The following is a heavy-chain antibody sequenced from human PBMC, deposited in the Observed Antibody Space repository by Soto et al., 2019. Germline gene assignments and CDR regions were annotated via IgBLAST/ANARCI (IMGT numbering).Heavy chain of an antibody. J-gene: IGHJ4*02. CDR2: ISSSSSTI. V-gene: IGHV3-48*01. CDR3: ARGHPPGHDYGDYDY. Sequence: GGSLRLSCAASGFTFSSYSMNWVRQAPGKGLEWVSYISSSSSTIYYADSVKGRFTISRDNAKNSLYLQMNSLRAEDTAVYYCARGHPPGHDYGDYDYWGQGTLVTVSS. CDR1: GFTFSSYS. D-gene: IGHD4-17*01.